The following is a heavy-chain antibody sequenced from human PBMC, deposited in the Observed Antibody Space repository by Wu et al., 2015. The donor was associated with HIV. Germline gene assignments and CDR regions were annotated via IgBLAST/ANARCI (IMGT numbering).Heavy chain of an antibody. J-gene: IGHJ4*02. D-gene: IGHD3-10*01. CDR1: GYTFTSYG. Sequence: VQSGAEVKKPGASVKVSCKASGYTFTSYGISWVRQAPGQGLEWMGWISAYNGNTNYAQKLQGRVTMTTDTSTSTAYMELRSLRSDDTAVYYCARDSRATMVRGVMLFLMRPDYWGQGTLVTVSS. V-gene: IGHV1-18*01. CDR2: ISAYNGNT. CDR3: ARDSRATMVRGVMLFLMRPDY.